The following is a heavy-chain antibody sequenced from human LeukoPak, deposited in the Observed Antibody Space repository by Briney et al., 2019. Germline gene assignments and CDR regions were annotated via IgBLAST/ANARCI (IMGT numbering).Heavy chain of an antibody. J-gene: IGHJ4*02. D-gene: IGHD6-13*01. CDR2: IWNDGSKT. CDR1: GFTFSSYG. CDR3: AREHYLTTPYTSGWLYYFDY. Sequence: TGRSLRLSCAASGFTFSSYGMHWVRQAPGKGLEWVAVIWNDGSKTYYADSVKGRLTISRDNSKNTLYLQIDSLRAEDTAVYYCAREHYLTTPYTSGWLYYFDYWGQGTLVTVSS. V-gene: IGHV3-33*01.